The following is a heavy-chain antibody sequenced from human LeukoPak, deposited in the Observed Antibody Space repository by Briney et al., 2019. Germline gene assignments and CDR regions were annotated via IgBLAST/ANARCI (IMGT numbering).Heavy chain of an antibody. CDR2: ITSDGRTT. D-gene: IGHD2-21*01. Sequence: GSLRLSCEASGFTFSSAWMHWFRQGPGKGLVWVSRITSDGRTTIYADSVQGRFTISRDNAKNSLYLQMNSLRAEDTAVYYCARALYRQHIVVVNAKNYWYFDLWGRGILVTVSS. CDR1: GFTFSSAW. V-gene: IGHV3-74*01. CDR3: ARALYRQHIVVVNAKNYWYFDL. J-gene: IGHJ2*01.